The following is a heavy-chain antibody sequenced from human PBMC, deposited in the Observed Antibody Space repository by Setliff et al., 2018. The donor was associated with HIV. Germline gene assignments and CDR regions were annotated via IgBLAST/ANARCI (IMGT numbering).Heavy chain of an antibody. CDR2: INPSGGSA. D-gene: IGHD2-15*01. Sequence: RASVKVSCKASGYTFTSYYLHWVRQAPGQGLEWMGMINPSGGSASYAQKFQGRVTMSRDTSTSTVYMELSSLRSEDTAVYYCATQTVAVGAPGYFDSWGQGTLVTVSS. CDR1: GYTFTSYY. V-gene: IGHV1-46*01. J-gene: IGHJ4*02. CDR3: ATQTVAVGAPGYFDS.